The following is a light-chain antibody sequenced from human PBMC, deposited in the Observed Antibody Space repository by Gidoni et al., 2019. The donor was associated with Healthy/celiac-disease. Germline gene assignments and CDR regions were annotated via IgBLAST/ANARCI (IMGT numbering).Light chain of an antibody. CDR3: QQSYSTRWT. CDR1: QSISSY. V-gene: IGKV1-39*01. CDR2: AAS. J-gene: IGKJ1*01. Sequence: DIQITLSPSPLSASVGDRVTITCRASQSISSYLNWYQQKPGKAPKLLIYAASSLQSGVPSRFSGSGSGTDFTLTISSLQPEDFATYYCQQSYSTRWTFGQGTKVEIK.